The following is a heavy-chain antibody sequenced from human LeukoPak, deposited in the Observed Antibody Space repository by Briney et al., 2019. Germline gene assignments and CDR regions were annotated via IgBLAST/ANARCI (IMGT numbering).Heavy chain of an antibody. Sequence: SETLSLTCTVSGGSISGSYWSWIRQPPGKGLEWITYMYNSGSTNYNPSLKSRVTISIDTSKNQFSLKLSSLTAADTAIYYCARGIESYGDYGYWGQGILVTVSS. J-gene: IGHJ4*02. CDR1: GGSISGSY. CDR2: MYNSGST. D-gene: IGHD4-17*01. V-gene: IGHV4-59*01. CDR3: ARGIESYGDYGY.